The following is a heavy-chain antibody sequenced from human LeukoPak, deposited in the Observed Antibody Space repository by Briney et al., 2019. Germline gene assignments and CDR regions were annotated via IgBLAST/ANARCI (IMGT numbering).Heavy chain of an antibody. CDR2: ISGSGGST. Sequence: PGGSLRLSCAASGFTFSSYVMTWVRQAPGKGLEWVSGISGSGGSTYYADSVKGRFTISRDNSKNTLYLQMHSLRAEDTAVYYCAKDRSSSWYHPTDYWGQGTLVTVSS. CDR1: GFTFSSYV. V-gene: IGHV3-23*01. CDR3: AKDRSSSWYHPTDY. J-gene: IGHJ4*02. D-gene: IGHD6-19*01.